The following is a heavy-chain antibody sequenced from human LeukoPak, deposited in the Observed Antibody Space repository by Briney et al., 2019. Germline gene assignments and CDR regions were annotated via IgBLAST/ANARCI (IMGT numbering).Heavy chain of an antibody. CDR3: ARMGVVVAAGGF. CDR2: INPNSGGT. D-gene: IGHD2-15*01. Sequence: AASVKVSCKASGGTFSSYAISWVRQAPGQGLEWMGRINPNSGGTNYAQKFQGGVTMTRDTSISTAYMELSRLRSDDTAVYYCARMGVVVAAGGFWGQGTLVTVSS. V-gene: IGHV1-2*06. J-gene: IGHJ4*02. CDR1: GGTFSSYA.